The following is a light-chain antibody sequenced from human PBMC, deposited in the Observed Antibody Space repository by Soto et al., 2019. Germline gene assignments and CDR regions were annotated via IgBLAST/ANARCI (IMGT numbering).Light chain of an antibody. CDR3: QSYDCSLSGGV. Sequence: QSVLTQPPSVSGAPGQRVTISCTGSSSNIGAGYDVHWYQQLPGTAPKLLIYGNSNRPSGVPDRFSGSKSGTSASLAITGFQAEDEADYYCQSYDCSLSGGVFGGGTKVTVL. J-gene: IGLJ3*02. CDR1: SSNIGAGYD. CDR2: GNS. V-gene: IGLV1-40*01.